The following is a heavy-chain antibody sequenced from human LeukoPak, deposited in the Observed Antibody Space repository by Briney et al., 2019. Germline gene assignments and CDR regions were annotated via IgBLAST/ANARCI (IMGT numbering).Heavy chain of an antibody. CDR3: AKGPNYDILTGWRKTHNAFDI. CDR1: GFPVSDNY. Sequence: GGSLRLSCAASGFPVSDNYMSWVRQAPGKGLEWVAFIRNDGSNKYYADSVKGRFTISRDNSKNTLYLQMNSLRPEDTAVYYCAKGPNYDILTGWRKTHNAFDIWGQGTMVTVSS. V-gene: IGHV3-30*02. J-gene: IGHJ3*02. CDR2: IRNDGSNK. D-gene: IGHD3-9*01.